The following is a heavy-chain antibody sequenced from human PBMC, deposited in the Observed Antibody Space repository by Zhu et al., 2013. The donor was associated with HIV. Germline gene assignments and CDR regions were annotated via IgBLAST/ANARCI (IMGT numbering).Heavy chain of an antibody. V-gene: IGHV1-69*06. Sequence: QVQLVQSGAEVKRPASSVKISCRASGGTFSSHLINWVRLAPGQGLEWMGGIIPLFGTPSYLQKFQGRVTMTTRTSTRTVYMELRNLKSDDTAVYFCARDGSGWDAFDVWGPRDNAQCLL. CDR1: GGTFSSHL. CDR2: IIPLFGTP. CDR3: ARDGSGWDAFDV. J-gene: IGHJ3*01. D-gene: IGHD6-19*01.